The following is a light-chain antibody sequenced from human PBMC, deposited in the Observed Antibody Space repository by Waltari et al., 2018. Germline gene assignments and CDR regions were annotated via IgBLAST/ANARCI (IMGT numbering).Light chain of an antibody. Sequence: EIVLTQSPATLSLSPGERATLSCRASQSINTYLAWYQQKPGQAPRLLIYDAANRATGIPARFSGSGSGTDFTLIRSSLEPEDFAVYYCQQRSNWPPITFGQGTRLEMK. V-gene: IGKV3-11*01. CDR1: QSINTY. J-gene: IGKJ5*01. CDR2: DAA. CDR3: QQRSNWPPIT.